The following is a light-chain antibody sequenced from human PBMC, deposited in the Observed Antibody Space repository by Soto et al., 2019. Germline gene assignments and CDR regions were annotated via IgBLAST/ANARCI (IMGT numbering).Light chain of an antibody. CDR1: QDIGSS. CDR3: QQYNDWPQT. V-gene: IGKV1-33*01. Sequence: IQMTQSPSSLSASVGDRVTITCQASQDIGSSLNWYQQKPGKSPKLLICDASDLETGVPSRFSGSGSGTYFTLTISSLQSEDFAVYYCQQYNDWPQTFGQGTKVELK. CDR2: DAS. J-gene: IGKJ1*01.